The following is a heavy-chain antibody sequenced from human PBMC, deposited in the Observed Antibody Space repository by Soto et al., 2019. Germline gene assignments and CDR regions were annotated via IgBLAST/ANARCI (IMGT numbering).Heavy chain of an antibody. CDR2: IYHSGST. D-gene: IGHD2-2*01. CDR3: ARAFGELCSSTSCYYYYYMDV. CDR1: SGSISSSNW. V-gene: IGHV4-4*02. J-gene: IGHJ6*03. Sequence: PSETLSLTCAVSSGSISSSNWWSWVRQPPGKGLEWIGEIYHSGSTNYNPSLKSRVTISVDKSKNQFSLKLSSVTAADTAVYYCARAFGELCSSTSCYYYYYMDVWGKGTTVTVSS.